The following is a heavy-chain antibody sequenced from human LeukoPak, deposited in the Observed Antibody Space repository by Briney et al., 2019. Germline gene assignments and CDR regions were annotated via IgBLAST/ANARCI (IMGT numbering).Heavy chain of an antibody. J-gene: IGHJ5*02. D-gene: IGHD3-16*02. CDR2: INNSGST. CDR3: ARGNYDYVWGSYRRANVYNWFDP. V-gene: IGHV4-34*01. Sequence: SETLSLTCAVYGGSFSGYYWSWIRQPPGKGLEWIGEINNSGSTNYNPSLKSRVTISVDTSKNQFSLKLSSVTAADTAVYYCARGNYDYVWGSYRRANVYNWFDPWGQATLVTVSS. CDR1: GGSFSGYY.